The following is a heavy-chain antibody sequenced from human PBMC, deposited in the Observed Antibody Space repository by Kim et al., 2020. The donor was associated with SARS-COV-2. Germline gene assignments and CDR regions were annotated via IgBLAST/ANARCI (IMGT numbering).Heavy chain of an antibody. V-gene: IGHV3-7*01. Sequence: GGSLRLSCAASGFTFSSYWMSWVRQAPGKGLEWVANIKQDGSEKYYVDSVKSRFTISRDNAKNSLYLQMNSLRAEDTAVYYCARDRGLWFGELFPDYWGQGTLVTVSS. J-gene: IGHJ4*02. CDR2: IKQDGSEK. CDR3: ARDRGLWFGELFPDY. CDR1: GFTFSSYW. D-gene: IGHD3-10*01.